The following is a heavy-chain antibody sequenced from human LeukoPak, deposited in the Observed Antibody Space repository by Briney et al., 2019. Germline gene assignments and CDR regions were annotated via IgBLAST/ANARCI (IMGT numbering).Heavy chain of an antibody. V-gene: IGHV1-69*04. CDR3: ATEGVYARKVVVRYYYYGMDV. CDR1: GGTFSSYA. CDR2: IIPIFRIA. J-gene: IGHJ6*02. D-gene: IGHD2-8*01. Sequence: GASVKVSCKASGGTFSSYAISWVRQAPGQGLEWMGRIIPIFRIANYAQKFQGRVTITADKSTSTAYMELRSLRSDDTAVYYCATEGVYARKVVVRYYYYGMDVWGQGTTVTVSS.